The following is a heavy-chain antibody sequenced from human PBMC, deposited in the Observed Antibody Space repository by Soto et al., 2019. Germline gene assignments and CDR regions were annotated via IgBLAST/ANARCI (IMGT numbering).Heavy chain of an antibody. CDR3: ARGGYYDSSGYYSYFDY. Sequence: QVQLVQSGAEVKKPGSSVKVSCKASGGTFSSYAISWVRQAPGQGLEWMGGIIPIFGTANYAQKFQGRVTITADESTSTDYMELSSLRSEETAVYSCARGGYYDSSGYYSYFDYWGQGTLLTVAS. CDR2: IIPIFGTA. D-gene: IGHD3-22*01. J-gene: IGHJ4*02. CDR1: GGTFSSYA. V-gene: IGHV1-69*01.